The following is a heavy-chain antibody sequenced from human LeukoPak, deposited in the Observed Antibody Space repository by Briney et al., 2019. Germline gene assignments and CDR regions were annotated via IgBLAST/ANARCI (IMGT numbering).Heavy chain of an antibody. CDR2: VDPDGTTT. V-gene: IGHV3-74*01. CDR1: GFTLSNYW. D-gene: IGHD1-14*01. J-gene: IGHJ4*02. Sequence: PGGSLRLSCAASGFTLSNYWMHWVRQAPGEGLVWVSRVDPDGTTTNYADSVTGRFTTSRDNAKNTLYLQMNTVRAEDTAIYYCAHRTAFDSWGQGTLVTVSS. CDR3: AHRTAFDS.